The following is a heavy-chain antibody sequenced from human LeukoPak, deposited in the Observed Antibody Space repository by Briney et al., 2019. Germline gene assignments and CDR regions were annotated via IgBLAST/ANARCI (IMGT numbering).Heavy chain of an antibody. J-gene: IGHJ3*02. CDR3: ARDSVPVVAFDI. V-gene: IGHV3-30-3*01. CDR2: ISYDGSNK. Sequence: PGGSLRLSCAASGFTFSSYAMHWVRQAPGKGLEWVAVISYDGSNKYYADSVKGRFTISRDNSKNTLYLQMNSLRAEDTAVYYCARDSVPVVAFDIWGQGTMVTVSS. CDR1: GFTFSSYA. D-gene: IGHD2-2*01.